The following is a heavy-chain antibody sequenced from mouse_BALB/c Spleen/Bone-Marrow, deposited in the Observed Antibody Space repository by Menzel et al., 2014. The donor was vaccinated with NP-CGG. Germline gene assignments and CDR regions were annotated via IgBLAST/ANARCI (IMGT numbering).Heavy chain of an antibody. V-gene: IGHV3-1*02. Sequence: EVKVVESGPDLVKPSQSLSLTCTVTGFSXTXXXXXHWIRXFPXXKXEWMGYIHYSGSTNYNPSLKSRFSITRDTSKNQFFLQLNSVTTEDTATYYCARVYGNYDYWGQGTTLTVSS. CDR2: IHYSGST. CDR3: ARVYGNYDY. D-gene: IGHD2-10*02. CDR1: GFSXTXXXX. J-gene: IGHJ2*01.